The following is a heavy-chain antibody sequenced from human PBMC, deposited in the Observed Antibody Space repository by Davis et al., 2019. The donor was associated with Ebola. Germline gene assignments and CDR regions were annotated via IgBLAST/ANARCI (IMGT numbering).Heavy chain of an antibody. V-gene: IGHV4-4*02. CDR1: GGSISSSNW. J-gene: IGHJ5*02. Sequence: MPSETLSLTCAVSGGSISSSNWWSWVRQPPGKGLEWIGEIYHSGSTNYNPSLKSRVTISVDKSKNQFSLKLSSVTAADTAVYYCARLDYDFWSGYSNWFDPWGQGTLVTVSS. CDR2: IYHSGST. D-gene: IGHD3-3*01. CDR3: ARLDYDFWSGYSNWFDP.